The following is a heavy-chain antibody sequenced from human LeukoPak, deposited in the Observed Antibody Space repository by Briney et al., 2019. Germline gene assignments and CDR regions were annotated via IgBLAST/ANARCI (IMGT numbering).Heavy chain of an antibody. D-gene: IGHD3-10*01. J-gene: IGHJ4*02. CDR2: IYYSGST. V-gene: IGHV4-31*03. CDR3: ARLPGFGELLSGLDY. Sequence: SETLSLTCTVSGGSISSGGYYWSWIRQHPGKGLEWIGYIYYSGSTYYNPSLKSRVTISVDTSKNQFSLKLSSVTAADTAVYYYARLPGFGELLSGLDYWGQGTLVTVSS. CDR1: GGSISSGGYY.